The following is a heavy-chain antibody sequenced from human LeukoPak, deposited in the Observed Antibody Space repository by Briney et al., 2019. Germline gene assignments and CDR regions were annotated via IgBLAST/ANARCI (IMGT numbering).Heavy chain of an antibody. CDR1: GFTFSSYS. Sequence: GGSLRLSCAASGFTFSSYSMNWVRQAPGKGLEWVSSISSSSSYIYYADSVKGRFTISRDNAKNSLYPQMNSLRAEDTAVYYCARGGGSSWYGRYYFDYWGQGTLVTVSS. CDR3: ARGGGSSWYGRYYFDY. V-gene: IGHV3-21*01. J-gene: IGHJ4*02. D-gene: IGHD6-13*01. CDR2: ISSSSSYI.